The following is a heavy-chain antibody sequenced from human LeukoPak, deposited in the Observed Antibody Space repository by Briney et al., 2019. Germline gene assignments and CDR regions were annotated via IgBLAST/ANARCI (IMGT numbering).Heavy chain of an antibody. D-gene: IGHD3-9*01. CDR2: INAGNGNT. J-gene: IGHJ5*02. CDR3: AREVSVLRYFDWLPAPHWFDP. Sequence: ASVTVSCKASGYTFTSYAMHWVRQAPGQRREWMGWINAGNGNTKYSQKFQGRVTITRDTSASTAYMELSSLRSEDTAVYYCAREVSVLRYFDWLPAPHWFDPWGQGTLVTVSS. CDR1: GYTFTSYA. V-gene: IGHV1-3*01.